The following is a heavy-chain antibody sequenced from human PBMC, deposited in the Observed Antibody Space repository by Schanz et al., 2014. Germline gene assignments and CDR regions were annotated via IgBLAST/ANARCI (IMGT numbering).Heavy chain of an antibody. V-gene: IGHV1-69*09. CDR3: AKVDRTRYYAMDV. Sequence: QVQLVQSGAEVKKPGVSATVSCKASGYTFNNHGISWVRQAPGQGLEWMGRIIPILDKTNYAQKFQGRVTMTADKSTSTVYMEVSGLRSEDTAVYYCAKVDRTRYYAMDVWGQGTTVTVSS. CDR2: IIPILDKT. CDR1: GYTFNNHG. J-gene: IGHJ6*02. D-gene: IGHD3-9*01.